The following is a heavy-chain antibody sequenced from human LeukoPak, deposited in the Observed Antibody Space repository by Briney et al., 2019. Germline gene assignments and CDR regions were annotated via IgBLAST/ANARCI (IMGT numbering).Heavy chain of an antibody. CDR2: IYHSGST. V-gene: IGHV4-38-2*02. CDR3: ATNSSWFDY. CDR1: GYSISSGYY. Sequence: PSETLSLTCTVSGYSISSGYYWGWIRQPPGKGLEWIGSIYHSGSTYYNPSLKSRVTISVDTSKNQLFLKLRSVTTADTAVYYCATNSSWFDYWGQGTLVTVSS. D-gene: IGHD6-13*01. J-gene: IGHJ4*02.